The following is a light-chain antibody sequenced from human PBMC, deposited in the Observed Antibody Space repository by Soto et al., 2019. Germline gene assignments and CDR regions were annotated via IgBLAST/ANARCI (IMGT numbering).Light chain of an antibody. V-gene: IGLV1-44*01. CDR2: TID. CDR3: AAWDDILCVVA. J-gene: IGLJ2*01. CDR1: HSNIGSNT. Sequence: QSVLAQPPSASGTPGQRVTISCSGSHSNIGSNTVNWYQQFPGTAPKLLIHTIDQRPSGVPDRFSGSKSGTSASLAISGLQSDDESDYYCAAWDDILCVVAFGGGTKRTVL.